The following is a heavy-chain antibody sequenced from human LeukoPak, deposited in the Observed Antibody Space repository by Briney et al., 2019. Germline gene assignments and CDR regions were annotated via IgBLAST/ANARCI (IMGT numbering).Heavy chain of an antibody. D-gene: IGHD5-24*01. CDR3: VKDRWIDY. CDR2: ISSNGDST. V-gene: IGHV3-64D*06. J-gene: IGHJ4*02. CDR1: GFTFSSYA. Sequence: GGSLRLSCSVSGFTFSSYAMHWVRQAPGKGLQYVSSISSNGDSTYYAASVKGRFTVSRDNSKSTLYLQMSSLRAEDTAVYYCVKDRWIDYWGQGALVTVS.